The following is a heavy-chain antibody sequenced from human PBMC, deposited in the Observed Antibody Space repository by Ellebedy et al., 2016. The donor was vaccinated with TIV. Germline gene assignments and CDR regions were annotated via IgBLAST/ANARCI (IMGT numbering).Heavy chain of an antibody. D-gene: IGHD5-18*01. CDR1: GFTFSTYW. Sequence: GESLKISCAASGFTFSTYWMSWVRQAPGKGLEWVANIKQDGSEKHYVDSVKGRFTISRDNAKSSLYLQMNSLRLEDTALYYCSSHVDTSMTHWGQGTLVTVSP. CDR2: IKQDGSEK. V-gene: IGHV3-7*01. CDR3: SSHVDTSMTH. J-gene: IGHJ4*02.